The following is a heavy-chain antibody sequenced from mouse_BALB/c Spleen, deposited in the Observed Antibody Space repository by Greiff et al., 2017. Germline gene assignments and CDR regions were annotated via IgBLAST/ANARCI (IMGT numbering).Heavy chain of an antibody. D-gene: IGHD4-1*01. CDR1: GFNIKDYY. V-gene: IGHV14-4*02. Sequence: EVKLMESGAELVRSGASVKLSCTASGFNIKDYYMHWVKQRPEQGLEWIGWIDPENGDTEYAPKFQGKATMTADTSSNTAYLQLSSLTSEDTAVYYCNAKGGTGTDFDYWGQGTTLTVSS. CDR3: NAKGGTGTDFDY. CDR2: IDPENGDT. J-gene: IGHJ2*01.